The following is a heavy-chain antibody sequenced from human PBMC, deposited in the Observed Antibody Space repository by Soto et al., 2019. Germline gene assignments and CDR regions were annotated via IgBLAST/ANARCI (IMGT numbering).Heavy chain of an antibody. Sequence: QVQLVAWGGGVIQPGRSLRLSCALSGFSLDTYAIHWVRQAPGKGLEWVAHVSYDGSDKDFGDSVKGRFTISRDNSRKMVYLQMNGLRAEDTAEYYCAGPIAASYGAFDIWGRGTKVTVSA. CDR2: VSYDGSDK. D-gene: IGHD6-13*01. V-gene: IGHV3-33*05. J-gene: IGHJ3*02. CDR1: GFSLDTYA. CDR3: AGPIAASYGAFDI.